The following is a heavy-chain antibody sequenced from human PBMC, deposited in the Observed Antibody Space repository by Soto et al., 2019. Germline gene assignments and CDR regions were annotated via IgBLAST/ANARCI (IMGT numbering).Heavy chain of an antibody. V-gene: IGHV4-34*01. D-gene: IGHD3-10*01. J-gene: IGHJ6*02. CDR2: INHSGST. CDR1: GGSFSGYY. CDR3: ARVPSITMVRGVRYGMDV. Sequence: SETLSLTCAVYGGSFSGYYWSWIHKPPGKGLEWIGEINHSGSTNYNPSLKSRVTISVDTSKNQFSLKLSSVTAADTAVYYCARVPSITMVRGVRYGMDVWGQGTTVTVSS.